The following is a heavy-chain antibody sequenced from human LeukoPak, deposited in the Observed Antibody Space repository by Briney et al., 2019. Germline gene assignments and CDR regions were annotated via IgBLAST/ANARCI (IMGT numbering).Heavy chain of an antibody. CDR3: AQLLDDNPIRWYFGL. Sequence: GGSLRLSCAASGFTFSSYAMSWVRQAPGKGLEWVSAISGSGGSTYYADSVKGLFTISRDNSKNTLYLQMSSLRAEDTAVYYCAQLLDDNPIRWYFGLWGRGTLVTVSS. CDR2: ISGSGGST. D-gene: IGHD1-14*01. V-gene: IGHV3-23*01. J-gene: IGHJ2*01. CDR1: GFTFSSYA.